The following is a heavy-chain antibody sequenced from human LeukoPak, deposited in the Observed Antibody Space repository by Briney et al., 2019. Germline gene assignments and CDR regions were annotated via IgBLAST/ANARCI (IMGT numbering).Heavy chain of an antibody. J-gene: IGHJ5*02. CDR2: ISGSGSST. Sequence: GGSLRLSCAASGFTFGSYAMNWVRQAPGKGLEWVSAISGSGSSTYYADSVKGRFTISRDNSKNTLYLQMNSLRAGDTAIYYCAKKAAAAGPERGFDPWGQGTLVTVSS. CDR3: AKKAAAAGPERGFDP. CDR1: GFTFGSYA. D-gene: IGHD6-13*01. V-gene: IGHV3-23*01.